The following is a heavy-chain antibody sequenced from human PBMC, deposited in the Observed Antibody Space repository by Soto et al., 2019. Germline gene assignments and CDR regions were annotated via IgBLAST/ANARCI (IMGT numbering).Heavy chain of an antibody. CDR1: GFNFGVFG. D-gene: IGHD6-19*01. Sequence: LRLSCAASGFNFGVFGMHWVRQAPGKGLEWLSVLSYEGSEEYYADSVRGRFTISRDNSKNTLSLQMDSLRVDDTGVYYCALTRRSSLLEVAGPGFEYWGQGTLVTVSS. CDR2: LSYEGSEE. J-gene: IGHJ4*02. V-gene: IGHV3-30*03. CDR3: ALTRRSSLLEVAGPGFEY.